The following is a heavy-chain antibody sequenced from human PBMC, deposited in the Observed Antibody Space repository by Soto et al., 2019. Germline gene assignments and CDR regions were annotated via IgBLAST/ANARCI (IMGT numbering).Heavy chain of an antibody. Sequence: GGSLRLSCAASGFTFRSYAMHWVRQEPGKGLEWVAAISYDENNRYYTDSVKGRFTISRDNSKNTLYLQVNSLRAEDTAVYYCARALDTAMASKDNWFDPWGQGTLVTVS. CDR2: ISYDENNR. V-gene: IGHV3-30-3*01. J-gene: IGHJ5*02. CDR1: GFTFRSYA. D-gene: IGHD5-18*01. CDR3: ARALDTAMASKDNWFDP.